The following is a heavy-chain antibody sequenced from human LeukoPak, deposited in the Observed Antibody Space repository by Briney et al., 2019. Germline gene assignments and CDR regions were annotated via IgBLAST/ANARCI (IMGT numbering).Heavy chain of an antibody. CDR1: GGSISSGSYY. CDR3: ARDGGRDGYFVH. J-gene: IGHJ4*02. D-gene: IGHD5-24*01. Sequence: SETLSLTCTVSGGSISSGSYYWSWIRQPAWKGLEWIGRIYTSGSTNYNPSLKSRVTISVGTSKNQFSLKLSSVTAADTAVYYCARDGGRDGYFVHSGQGTLVTVSS. V-gene: IGHV4-61*02. CDR2: IYTSGST.